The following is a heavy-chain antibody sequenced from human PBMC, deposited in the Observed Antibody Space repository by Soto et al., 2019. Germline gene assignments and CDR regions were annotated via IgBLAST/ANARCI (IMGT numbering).Heavy chain of an antibody. D-gene: IGHD3-3*01. CDR2: IYYNGDT. V-gene: IGHV4-30-4*01. Sequence: QVRLQESGPKLVRPSQTLSLTCSVSGVSINRGDYYWSWIRQSPGRGLEWIGSIYYNGDTNYNPSLGSRVTMSVDTSKNQFFLDLLSVVAADTAVYFCAREGGDFVQVPYYWGQGTLITVSS. J-gene: IGHJ4*02. CDR1: GVSINRGDYY. CDR3: AREGGDFVQVPYY.